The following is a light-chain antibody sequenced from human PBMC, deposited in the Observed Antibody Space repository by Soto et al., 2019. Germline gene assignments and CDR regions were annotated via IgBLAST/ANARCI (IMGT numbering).Light chain of an antibody. V-gene: IGKV3-20*01. CDR3: QQYETWPPRFT. J-gene: IGKJ3*01. CDR2: GAG. CDR1: QSVSSSY. Sequence: EVVLTQSPGTLSLSPGQKATLSCRANQSVSSSYLAWYQHKPGQAPRLLMFGAGSRATGIPGRFSGSGFETEFTLTISSLQSEDFAVYYCQQYETWPPRFTFGPGTKVDIK.